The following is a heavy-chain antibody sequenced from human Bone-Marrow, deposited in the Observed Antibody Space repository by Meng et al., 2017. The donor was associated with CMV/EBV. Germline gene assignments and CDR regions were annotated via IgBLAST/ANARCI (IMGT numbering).Heavy chain of an antibody. CDR3: AREWELLSNDL. Sequence: SVKVSCKASGGTFSSYTISWVRQAPGQGLEWMGRIIPILGIANYAQKFQGRVTITADKSTSTAYMELSSLRSEDTAVYYCAREWELLSNDLWGQGTLVTVSS. CDR2: IIPILGIA. V-gene: IGHV1-69*04. CDR1: GGTFSSYT. J-gene: IGHJ4*02. D-gene: IGHD1-26*01.